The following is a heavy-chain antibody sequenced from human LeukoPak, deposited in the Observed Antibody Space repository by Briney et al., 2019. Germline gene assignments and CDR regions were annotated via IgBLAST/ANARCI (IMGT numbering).Heavy chain of an antibody. CDR2: ISSSSSAT. J-gene: IGHJ5*02. Sequence: GGSLRLSCTASGFPFSDYYMSWIRQAPGKGLEWLSYISSSSSATYYADSVKGRFTVSRDNAKTSLYLHMNSLTAEDTAVYYCARGAAANYYYDSSGYYDHWGQGTLVTVSS. CDR1: GFPFSDYY. V-gene: IGHV3-11*01. D-gene: IGHD3-22*01. CDR3: ARGAAANYYYDSSGYYDH.